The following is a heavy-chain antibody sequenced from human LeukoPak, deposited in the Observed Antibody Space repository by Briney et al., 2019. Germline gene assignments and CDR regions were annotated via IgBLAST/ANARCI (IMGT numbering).Heavy chain of an antibody. CDR3: ARGVRVYDYVWGSYRYTGYFDY. Sequence: AETLSLTCAASGGSFSGYYWSWIRQPPGKGLEWIGEINYSGSTNYNSSLKSRVTISVDTSKNQFSLKLSSVTAADTAVHYCARGVRVYDYVWGSYRYTGYFDYCGRETLVTVSS. D-gene: IGHD3-16*02. CDR2: INYSGST. J-gene: IGHJ4*02. CDR1: GGSFSGYY. V-gene: IGHV4-34*01.